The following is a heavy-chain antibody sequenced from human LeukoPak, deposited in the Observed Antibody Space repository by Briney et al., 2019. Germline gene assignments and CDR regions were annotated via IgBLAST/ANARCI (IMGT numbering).Heavy chain of an antibody. CDR3: AKDESAGYYYFDY. V-gene: IGHV3-23*01. J-gene: IGHJ4*02. CDR2: ISSSGSGGNT. D-gene: IGHD3-9*01. CDR1: GVTLSSYA. Sequence: GGSLRLSCAASGVTLSSYAMSWARQAPGKGLEWVSGISSSGSGGNTYYADSVKGRFTISRDNSKNSLYLQMHSLRAEDTAVYFCAKDESAGYYYFDYWGQGTLVTVSS.